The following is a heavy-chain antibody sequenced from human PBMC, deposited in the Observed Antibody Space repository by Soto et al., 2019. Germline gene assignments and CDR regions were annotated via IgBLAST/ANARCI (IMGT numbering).Heavy chain of an antibody. J-gene: IGHJ6*02. CDR2: IYPGDSDT. V-gene: IGHV5-51*01. CDR1: GYSFTSYW. D-gene: IGHD6-13*01. Sequence: GESLKISCKGSGYSFTSYWIGWVRQMPGKGLEWMGIIYPGDSDTRYSPSFQGQVTISADKSISTAYLQWSSLKASDTAMYYCARTSAAGKYYCGMDVWGQGTTVTVSS. CDR3: ARTSAAGKYYCGMDV.